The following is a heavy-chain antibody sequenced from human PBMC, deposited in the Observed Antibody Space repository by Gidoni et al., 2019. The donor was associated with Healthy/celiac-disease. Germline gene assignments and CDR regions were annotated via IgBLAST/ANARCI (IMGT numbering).Heavy chain of an antibody. J-gene: IGHJ6*02. CDR2: IYTRGST. Sequence: QVQLQESGPGLVKPSQTLSLTCTVSGGSISSGRYYWSWIRQPAGKGLEWIGRIYTRGSTNYNPSLKSRVTISVDTSKNQFSLKLSSVTAADTAVYYCARAYDFWSGYPGYYYGMDVWGQGTTVTVSS. CDR3: ARAYDFWSGYPGYYYGMDV. V-gene: IGHV4-61*02. D-gene: IGHD3-3*01. CDR1: GGSISSGRYY.